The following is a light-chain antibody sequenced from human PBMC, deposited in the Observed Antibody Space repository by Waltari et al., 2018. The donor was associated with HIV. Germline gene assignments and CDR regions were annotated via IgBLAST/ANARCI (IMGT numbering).Light chain of an antibody. CDR3: AAWDDSLNGVV. J-gene: IGLJ2*01. CDR1: SSNIGSNT. Sequence: QSVLTQPPSASGTPGQRVTISCSGSSSNIGSNTVNWYQQLPGTAPKLLIYSNNRRPSGVPDRFSGSKSGTSASLAISGLQPEDEADYYCAAWDDSLNGVVFGGGTKLTVL. V-gene: IGLV1-44*01. CDR2: SNN.